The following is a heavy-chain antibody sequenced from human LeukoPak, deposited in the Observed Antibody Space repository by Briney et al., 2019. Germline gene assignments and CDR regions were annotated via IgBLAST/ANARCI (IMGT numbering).Heavy chain of an antibody. CDR3: ARGGVPYYYYYMDV. J-gene: IGHJ6*03. CDR1: GGTFSSYA. CDR2: IIPIFGTA. Sequence: SVKVPCKASGGTFSSYAISWVRQAPGQGLEWMGGIIPIFGTANYAQKFQGRVTITTDESTSTAYTELSSLRSEDTAVYYCARGGVPYYYYYMDVWGKGTTVTVTS. V-gene: IGHV1-69*05. D-gene: IGHD3-10*01.